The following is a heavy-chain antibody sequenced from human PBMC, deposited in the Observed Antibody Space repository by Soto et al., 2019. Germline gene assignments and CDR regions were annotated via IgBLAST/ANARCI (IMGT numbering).Heavy chain of an antibody. CDR1: GGTFSSYA. V-gene: IGHV1-69*06. D-gene: IGHD3-22*01. J-gene: IGHJ4*02. CDR2: IIPIFGTA. Sequence: ASVKVSCKASGGTFSSYAISWVRQAPGQGLEWMGGIIPIFGTANYAQKFQGRVTITADKSTSTAYMELSSLRSEDTAVYYCAVNYYDSSGYGPNFDYWGQGTLVTVSS. CDR3: AVNYYDSSGYGPNFDY.